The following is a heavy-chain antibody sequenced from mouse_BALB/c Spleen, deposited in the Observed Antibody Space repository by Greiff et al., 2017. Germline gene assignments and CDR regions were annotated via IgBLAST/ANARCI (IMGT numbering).Heavy chain of an antibody. Sequence: QVQLQQSGPQLVRPGASVKISCTASGYSFTSYWMHWVKQRPGQGLEWIGMIDPSDSETRLNQKFKDKATLTVDKSSSTAYMQLSSPTSEDSAVYYCAREGDYGNYVAYWGQGTLVTVSA. CDR3: AREGDYGNYVAY. J-gene: IGHJ3*01. D-gene: IGHD2-1*01. CDR2: IDPSDSET. CDR1: GYSFTSYW. V-gene: IGHV1S127*01.